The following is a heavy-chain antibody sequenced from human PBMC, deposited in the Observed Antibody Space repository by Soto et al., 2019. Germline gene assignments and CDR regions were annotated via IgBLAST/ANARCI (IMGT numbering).Heavy chain of an antibody. V-gene: IGHV5-10-1*01. CDR2: IDPSDSYT. J-gene: IGHJ3*02. D-gene: IGHD1-7*01. CDR1: GYSFTSYW. CDR3: ARLYSITGTTRAFDI. Sequence: PGESLKISCKGSGYSFTSYWISWVRQMPGKGLEWMGRIDPSDSYTNYSPSFQGHVTISADKSISTAYLQWSRLKASDTAMYYCARLYSITGTTRAFDIWGQGTMVTVSS.